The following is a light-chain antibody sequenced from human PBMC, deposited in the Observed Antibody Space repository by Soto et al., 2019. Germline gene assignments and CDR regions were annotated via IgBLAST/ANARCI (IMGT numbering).Light chain of an antibody. CDR3: SSYSSSSNYV. CDR2: DVS. CDR1: SSDVGGYNY. J-gene: IGLJ1*01. Sequence: QSVLTQPASVSGSPGQSITISCTGTSSDVGGYNYVSWFQQHPGKAPKLMIYDVSYRPSGVSDRFSGSKSGNTASLTISGLQAEDEADYYCSSYSSSSNYVFGTGTKLTVL. V-gene: IGLV2-14*01.